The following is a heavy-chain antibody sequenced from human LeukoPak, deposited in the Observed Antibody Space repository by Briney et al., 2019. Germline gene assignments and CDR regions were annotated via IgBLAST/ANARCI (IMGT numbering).Heavy chain of an antibody. D-gene: IGHD2-2*02. J-gene: IGHJ4*02. Sequence: GGSLRLSCAASGFTFSSYSMNWVRQAPGKGLEWVSSISSSSSYICYADSVKGRFTISRDNAKNSLYLQMNSLRAEDTAVYYCARDLATKYPFDYWGQGTLVTVSS. CDR1: GFTFSSYS. CDR3: ARDLATKYPFDY. CDR2: ISSSSSYI. V-gene: IGHV3-21*01.